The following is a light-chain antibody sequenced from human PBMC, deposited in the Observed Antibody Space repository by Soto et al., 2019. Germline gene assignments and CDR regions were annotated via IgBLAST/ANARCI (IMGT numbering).Light chain of an antibody. J-gene: IGLJ1*01. V-gene: IGLV2-14*01. CDR2: EVS. CDR1: SSDVGGYNH. Sequence: QSVLTQPASVSGSPGQSITISCTGTSSDVGGYNHVSWYQQHPGKAPKLMIFEVSNRPSGVSNRFSGSKSGNTASLTISGLQGEDEADYYCSSYTSTSAPYVFGTGTKLTVL. CDR3: SSYTSTSAPYV.